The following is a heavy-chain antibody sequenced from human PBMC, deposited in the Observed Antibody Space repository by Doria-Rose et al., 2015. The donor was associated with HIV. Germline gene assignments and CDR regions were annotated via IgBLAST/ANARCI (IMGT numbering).Heavy chain of an antibody. J-gene: IGHJ4*02. CDR2: IFSDDER. V-gene: IGHV2-26*01. CDR1: GVSLSSPGMG. D-gene: IGHD6-13*01. Sequence: QVQLVQSGPVLVKPTETLTLTYTVSGVSLSSPGMGVSWIRQPPGKALEWLANIFSDDERSYKTSLKSRLTIPRGTSKSQVVLTMTDMDPVDTATYYCARIKSSRWYHKYYFDFWGQGTLVIVSA. CDR3: ARIKSSRWYHKYYFDF.